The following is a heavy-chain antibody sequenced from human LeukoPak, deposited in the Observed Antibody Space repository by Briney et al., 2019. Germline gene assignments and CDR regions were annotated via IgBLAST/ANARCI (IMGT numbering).Heavy chain of an antibody. V-gene: IGHV3-30-3*01. CDR2: ISYDGSNK. D-gene: IGHD1-26*01. CDR3: ARFGWELPFDY. CDR1: GFTFSSYA. Sequence: PGGSLRLSCAASGFTFSSYAMHWVRQAPGKGLEWVAVISYDGSNKYYEDSVKGRFIISRDNSKNTLYLQMNSLRAEDTAVYYCARFGWELPFDYWGQGTLVAVSS. J-gene: IGHJ4*02.